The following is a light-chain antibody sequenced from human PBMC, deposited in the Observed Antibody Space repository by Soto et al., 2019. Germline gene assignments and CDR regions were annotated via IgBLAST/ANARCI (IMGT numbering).Light chain of an antibody. Sequence: QSVLTQPASVSGSPGQSITISCTGTSSDVGGYNYVSWYQQHPGKAPKLMIYDVSNRPSGVSNRFSGSKSGNTASLTISGLQAEDEADYYCSSYTSSSVYVFGTGTTVT. J-gene: IGLJ1*01. V-gene: IGLV2-14*01. CDR2: DVS. CDR3: SSYTSSSVYV. CDR1: SSDVGGYNY.